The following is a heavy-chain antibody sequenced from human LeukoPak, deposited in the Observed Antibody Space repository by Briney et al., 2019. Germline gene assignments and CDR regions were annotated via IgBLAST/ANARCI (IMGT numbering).Heavy chain of an antibody. CDR1: GFTFSSYG. CDR3: AKEVARGYHLTY. Sequence: PGRSLRLSCAASGFTFSSYGMHWVRQAPGKGLEWVAFIRYDGSNKYYADSVKGRFTISRDNSKNTLYLQMNSLRAEDTAVYYCAKEVARGYHLTYWGQGTLVTVSS. D-gene: IGHD2-15*01. CDR2: IRYDGSNK. V-gene: IGHV3-30*02. J-gene: IGHJ4*02.